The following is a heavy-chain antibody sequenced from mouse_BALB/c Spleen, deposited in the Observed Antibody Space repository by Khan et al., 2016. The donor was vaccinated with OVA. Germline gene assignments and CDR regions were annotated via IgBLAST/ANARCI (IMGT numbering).Heavy chain of an antibody. Sequence: VQLQQSGAELVKPGASVKLSCTASGFNIKDTYMHWVKQRPEQGLEWIGRIDPANGNTKYDPKFQGKATITADTSSNTAYLKLSSLTSEDTAVDYCARDYWDVFAYWGQGTLVTVSA. V-gene: IGHV14-3*02. CDR2: IDPANGNT. CDR1: GFNIKDTY. D-gene: IGHD4-1*01. CDR3: ARDYWDVFAY. J-gene: IGHJ3*01.